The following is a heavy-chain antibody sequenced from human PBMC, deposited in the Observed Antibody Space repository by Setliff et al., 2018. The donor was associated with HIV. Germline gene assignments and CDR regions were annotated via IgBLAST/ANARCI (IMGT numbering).Heavy chain of an antibody. CDR1: GDSISSYY. V-gene: IGHV4-4*07. CDR3: ARQFPPYHSGAHYSDL. J-gene: IGHJ5*02. CDR2: IYTSGST. D-gene: IGHD6-19*01. Sequence: SETLSLTCTVSGDSISSYYWSWIRQPPGKGLEWIGRIYTSGSTNYNPSLWARVTISVDTSKNQFSLKLTSVTAADAAIYYCARQFPPYHSGAHYSDLWGQGTLVTVSS.